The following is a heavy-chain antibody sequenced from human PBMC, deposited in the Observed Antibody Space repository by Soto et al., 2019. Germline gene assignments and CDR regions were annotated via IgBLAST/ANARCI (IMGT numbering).Heavy chain of an antibody. J-gene: IGHJ5*02. V-gene: IGHV4-59*01. D-gene: IGHD3-10*01. CDR2: IYYSGST. CDR3: GRDHNNPCYGSGMFDP. CDR1: GASISRYY. Sequence: SETLSLTCTVAGASISRYYWSWNRQPPGKGREWIGYIYYSGSTNYNPSLKTQATISVDPPKNQFSLKLTSVTAADPAGYYCGRDHNNPCYGSGMFDPWGQGTLVTVSS.